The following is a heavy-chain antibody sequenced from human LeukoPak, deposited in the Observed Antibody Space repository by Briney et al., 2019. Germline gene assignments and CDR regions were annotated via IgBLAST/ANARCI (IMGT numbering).Heavy chain of an antibody. Sequence: PGGSLRLSCAASGFTFSSYSMNWVRQAPGKGLEWVSSISSSSSYIYYADSVKGRFTISRDNAKNSLYLQMNSLRAEDTAVYYCARDGLVVGATAVGAFDIWGQGTMVTVSS. CDR3: ARDGLVVGATAVGAFDI. J-gene: IGHJ3*02. CDR1: GFTFSSYS. CDR2: ISSSSSYI. D-gene: IGHD1-26*01. V-gene: IGHV3-21*01.